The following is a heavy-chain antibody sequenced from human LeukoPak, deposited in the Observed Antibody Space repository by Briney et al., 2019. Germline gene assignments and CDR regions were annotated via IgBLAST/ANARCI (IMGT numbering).Heavy chain of an antibody. CDR1: GFTFSSYD. CDR2: IGTAGDT. Sequence: GGSLRLSCAASGFTFSSYDMHWVSQATGKGLEWVSAIGTAGDTYYPGSVKGRFTISRENAKNSLYLQMNSLRAGDTAVYYCARAALYYYDSTLLDYWGQGTLVTVSS. D-gene: IGHD3-22*01. V-gene: IGHV3-13*01. CDR3: ARAALYYYDSTLLDY. J-gene: IGHJ4*02.